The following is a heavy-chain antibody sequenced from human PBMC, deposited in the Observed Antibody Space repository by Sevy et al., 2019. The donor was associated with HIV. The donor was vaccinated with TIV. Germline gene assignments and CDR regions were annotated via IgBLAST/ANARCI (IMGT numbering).Heavy chain of an antibody. CDR3: AREGAVAGTQAFDI. J-gene: IGHJ3*02. D-gene: IGHD6-19*01. CDR1: GFTVSSNY. Sequence: GGSLRLSCAASGFTVSSNYMSWVRQAPGKGLEWVLVIYSGGSTYYADSVKGRFTISRDNSKNTRYLQMNSLRAEDTAVYYCAREGAVAGTQAFDIWGQGTMVTVSS. CDR2: IYSGGST. V-gene: IGHV3-53*01.